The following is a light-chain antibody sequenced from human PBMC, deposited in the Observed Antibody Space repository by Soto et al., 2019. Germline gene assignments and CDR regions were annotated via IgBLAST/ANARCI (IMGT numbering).Light chain of an antibody. V-gene: IGLV2-18*02. J-gene: IGLJ2*01. Sequence: QSALTQPPSVSGSPGQSVTISCTGTSSDVGSYNRVSWYQQPPGTAPKLIIYEVSNRPSVVPDRFSESKSGNTASLTISGLQAEDEADYYCSSYTSSSTLVFGGGTKLTVL. CDR1: SSDVGSYNR. CDR3: SSYTSSSTLV. CDR2: EVS.